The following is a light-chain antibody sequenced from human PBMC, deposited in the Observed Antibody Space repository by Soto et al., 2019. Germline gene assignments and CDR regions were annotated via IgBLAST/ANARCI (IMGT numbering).Light chain of an antibody. CDR3: PQYDRFPYS. V-gene: IGKV1-5*03. Sequence: DIPMTQSPSTLSASVGDTVSITCRASLSISSWLAWYQQKPGKAPKLLIYEASNGKSAVPSRFSGSGSGTDFTLTINGLQTDDFPTYYCPQYDRFPYSFGPGTRLEIK. CDR1: LSISSW. J-gene: IGKJ2*01. CDR2: EAS.